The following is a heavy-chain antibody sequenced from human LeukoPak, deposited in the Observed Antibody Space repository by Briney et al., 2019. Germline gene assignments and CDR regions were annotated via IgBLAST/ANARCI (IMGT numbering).Heavy chain of an antibody. CDR2: IYHSGST. Sequence: SETLSLTCTVSGGSISSYYWSWIRQPPGKGLEWIGSIYHSGSTYYNPSLKSRVTISVDTSKNQFSLKLSSVTAADTAVYYCAREEGLRYFDWLLPFDYWGQGTLVTVSS. J-gene: IGHJ4*02. D-gene: IGHD3-9*01. CDR3: AREEGLRYFDWLLPFDY. CDR1: GGSISSYY. V-gene: IGHV4-38-2*02.